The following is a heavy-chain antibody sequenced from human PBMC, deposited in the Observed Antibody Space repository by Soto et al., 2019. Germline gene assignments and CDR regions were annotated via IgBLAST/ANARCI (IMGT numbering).Heavy chain of an antibody. D-gene: IGHD2-2*02. J-gene: IGHJ3*01. Sequence: GGSLRLSCTASGFTFSTYAMSWVRQAPGEGLEWVSSISEDGVYTDYADSVKGRFTISRDNSKNTLFVQMTSLRAEDTAVYYCAKETSPNTSYTFDFWGQRTMVTVSS. CDR1: GFTFSTYA. CDR2: ISEDGVYT. CDR3: AKETSPNTSYTFDF. V-gene: IGHV3-23*01.